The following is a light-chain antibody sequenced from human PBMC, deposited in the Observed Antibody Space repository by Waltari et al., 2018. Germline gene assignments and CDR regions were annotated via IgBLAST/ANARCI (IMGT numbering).Light chain of an antibody. J-gene: IGKJ4*01. CDR1: QSVSSH. CDR2: GAS. Sequence: EIVLAQSPGTLSLSPGERANLSCRAGQSVSSHLAWYQQKPGQAPRLLIYGASSRATGIPDRFSGSGSGTDFTLTISRLEPEDFAVYYCQQYGSSPLTFGGGTKVEIK. CDR3: QQYGSSPLT. V-gene: IGKV3-20*01.